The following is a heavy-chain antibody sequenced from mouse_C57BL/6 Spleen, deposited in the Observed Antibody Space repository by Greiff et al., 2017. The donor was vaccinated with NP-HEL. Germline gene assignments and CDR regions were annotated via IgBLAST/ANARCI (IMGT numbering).Heavy chain of an antibody. D-gene: IGHD1-1*01. V-gene: IGHV14-1*01. Sequence: VQLQQSGAELVRPGASVKLSCTASGFNIKDYYMHWVKQRPEQGLEWIGRIDPEDGDTEYAPKFQGKATMTADTSSNTAYLQLSSLTSEDTAVYYCTTRNPSYYYGSSYYFDYWGQGTTLTVSS. CDR3: TTRNPSYYYGSSYYFDY. CDR1: GFNIKDYY. J-gene: IGHJ2*01. CDR2: IDPEDGDT.